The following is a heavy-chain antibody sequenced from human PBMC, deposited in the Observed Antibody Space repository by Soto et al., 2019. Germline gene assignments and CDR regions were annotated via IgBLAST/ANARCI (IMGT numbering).Heavy chain of an antibody. Sequence: QVQFVESGGDLVQPGRSLRLSCVASGLSFTTSIMHWVRQSPEKGLEWIAVISGDATSKIYTDSLKGRFTISRDNSKNTLYLEMNSLTAEDTAVYYCAREEESSGHAGTFQHWGQGTLVTVSA. V-gene: IGHV3-30-3*01. CDR1: GLSFTTSI. D-gene: IGHD3-22*01. CDR2: ISGDATSK. J-gene: IGHJ1*01. CDR3: AREEESSGHAGTFQH.